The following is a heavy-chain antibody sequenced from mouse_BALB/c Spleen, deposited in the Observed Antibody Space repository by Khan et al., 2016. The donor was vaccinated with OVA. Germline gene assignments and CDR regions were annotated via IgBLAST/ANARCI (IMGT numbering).Heavy chain of an antibody. CDR2: VSTGGGNT. CDR3: TRHDYYDSREGCAY. V-gene: IGHV5-6*01. J-gene: IGHJ3*01. Sequence: VELVESGGDLVKPGGSLKLSCAASGFTFSTYGMSWVRQTPDKRLEWVATVSTGGGNTYYPASVKGRFTISRDTAKNTLYLQMSGLKAEDTAMFDCTRHDYYDSREGCAYWGQGTLVTVSA. D-gene: IGHD1-1*01. CDR1: GFTFSTYG.